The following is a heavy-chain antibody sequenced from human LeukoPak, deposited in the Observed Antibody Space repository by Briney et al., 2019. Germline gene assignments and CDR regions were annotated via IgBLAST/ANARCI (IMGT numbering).Heavy chain of an antibody. Sequence: GGSLRLSCAASGFTFSSYAMSWVRQAPGKGLEWVSAISGSGSSTYYADSVKGRFTISRDNSKNTLYLQMNSLRAEDTAVYYCAKGRYSSGWYFDYWGQGTLVTVSS. J-gene: IGHJ4*02. CDR3: AKGRYSSGWYFDY. CDR2: ISGSGSST. D-gene: IGHD6-19*01. V-gene: IGHV3-23*01. CDR1: GFTFSSYA.